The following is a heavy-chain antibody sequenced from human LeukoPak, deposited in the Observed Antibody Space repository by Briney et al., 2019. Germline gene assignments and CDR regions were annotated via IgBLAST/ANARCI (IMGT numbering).Heavy chain of an antibody. V-gene: IGHV3-23*01. D-gene: IGHD3-9*01. Sequence: GGSLRLSCAASGFTFSSYAMSWVRQAPGKGLGWVSAISGSGGSTYYADSVKGRFTISRDNSKNTLYLQMNSLRAEGTAVYYCAKTTTYDILTGYNYFDYWGQETLVTVSS. CDR3: AKTTTYDILTGYNYFDY. CDR2: ISGSGGST. CDR1: GFTFSSYA. J-gene: IGHJ4*02.